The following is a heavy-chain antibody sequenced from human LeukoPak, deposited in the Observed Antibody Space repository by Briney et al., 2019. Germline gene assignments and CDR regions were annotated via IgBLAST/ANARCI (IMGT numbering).Heavy chain of an antibody. CDR1: GFTFSSYG. CDR2: ISYDGSNK. D-gene: IGHD1-1*01. J-gene: IGHJ4*02. Sequence: QPGGSLRLSCAASGFTFSSYGMHWVRQAPGKGLEWVAVISYDGSNKYYADSVKGRFTISRDNSKNTLYLQMNSLRAEDTAVYYCARGLLEIDYWGQGTLVTVSS. CDR3: ARGLLEIDY. V-gene: IGHV3-30*03.